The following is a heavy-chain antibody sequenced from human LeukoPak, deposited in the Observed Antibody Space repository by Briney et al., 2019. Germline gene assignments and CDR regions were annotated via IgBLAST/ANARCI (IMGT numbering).Heavy chain of an antibody. CDR2: IIPIFGTA. CDR1: GGTFSSYA. CDR3: ASGGICSGGSCYSTYYFDY. Sequence: ASVKVSCKASGGTFSSYAISWVRQAPGQGLEWMGGIIPIFGTANYAQKFQGRVTITTDESTSTAYMELSSLRSEDTAVYYCASGGICSGGSCYSTYYFDYWGQGTLVTVSS. D-gene: IGHD2-15*01. J-gene: IGHJ4*02. V-gene: IGHV1-69*05.